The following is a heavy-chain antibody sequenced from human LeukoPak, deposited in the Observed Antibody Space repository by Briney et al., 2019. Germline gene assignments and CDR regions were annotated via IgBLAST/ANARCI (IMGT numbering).Heavy chain of an antibody. CDR1: GGSISSSNYF. J-gene: IGHJ4*02. CDR2: ISYSGST. Sequence: ASETLSLTCTVSGGSISSSNYFWGWIRQPPGKGLEWIGSISYSGSTYYNPSLKSRVTISVDTSKNQFSLKLSSVTAADTAVYYRARGTDYDYVWGSYRTFDYWGQGTLVTVSS. V-gene: IGHV4-39*07. D-gene: IGHD3-16*02. CDR3: ARGTDYDYVWGSYRTFDY.